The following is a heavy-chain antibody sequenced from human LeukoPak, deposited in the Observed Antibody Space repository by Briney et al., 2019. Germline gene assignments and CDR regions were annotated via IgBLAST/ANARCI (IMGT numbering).Heavy chain of an antibody. CDR1: GGSISSGGSY. CDR3: ARDQLAAGTYYGMDV. D-gene: IGHD6-13*01. CDR2: IYHSGST. V-gene: IGHV4-30-2*01. J-gene: IGHJ6*02. Sequence: PSQTLSLTCTVSGGSISSGGSYWSWIRQPPGKGLEWIGYIYHSGSTYYNPSLKSRVTISVDRSKNQFSLRLTSVTAADTAVYYCARDQLAAGTYYGMDVWGQGTTVTVSS.